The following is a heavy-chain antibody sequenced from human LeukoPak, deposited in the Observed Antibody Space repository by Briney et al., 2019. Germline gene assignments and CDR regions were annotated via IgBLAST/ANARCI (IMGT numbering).Heavy chain of an antibody. J-gene: IGHJ4*02. CDR2: IYYSGST. V-gene: IGHV4-30-4*02. CDR1: GGSISSGDYY. D-gene: IGHD3-22*01. Sequence: SETLSLTCTVSGGSISSGDYYWSWIRQPPGKGLEWIGYIYYSGSTYYNPSLKSRVTISVDKSKDQFSLKLSSVTAADTAVYYCARDYDSSGYVDYWGQGTLVTVSS. CDR3: ARDYDSSGYVDY.